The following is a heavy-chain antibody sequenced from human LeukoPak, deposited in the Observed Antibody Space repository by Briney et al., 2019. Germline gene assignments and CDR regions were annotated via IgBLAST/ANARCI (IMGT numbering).Heavy chain of an antibody. CDR3: ARDGVGTMVRGVITGSDAFDI. D-gene: IGHD3-10*01. J-gene: IGHJ3*02. CDR1: GYTFTSYG. Sequence: ASVKVSCKASGYTFTSYGISWVRQAPGQGLEWMGWISAYNGNTNYAQKLQGRVTMTTDTSTSTAYMELRSLRSDDTAVYYCARDGVGTMVRGVITGSDAFDIWGQGTMVTVSS. V-gene: IGHV1-18*01. CDR2: ISAYNGNT.